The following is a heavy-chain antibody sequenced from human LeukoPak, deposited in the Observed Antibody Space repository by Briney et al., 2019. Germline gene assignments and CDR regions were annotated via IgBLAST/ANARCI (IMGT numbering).Heavy chain of an antibody. CDR1: GFTFSSYE. CDR3: ASLLYSIDY. Sequence: GGSLGLSCAASGFTFSSYEMNWVRQAPGKGLEWVSYISSSGSTIYYADSVKGRFTISRDNAKNSLYLQMNSLRAEDTAVYYCASLLYSIDYWGQGTLVTVSS. D-gene: IGHD2-2*02. CDR2: ISSSGSTI. V-gene: IGHV3-48*03. J-gene: IGHJ4*02.